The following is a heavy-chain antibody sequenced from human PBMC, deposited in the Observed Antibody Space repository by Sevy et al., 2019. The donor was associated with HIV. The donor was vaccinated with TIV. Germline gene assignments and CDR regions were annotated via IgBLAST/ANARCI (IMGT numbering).Heavy chain of an antibody. J-gene: IGHJ4*02. CDR2: ISGSGGST. CDR3: AKDGEGSSGWYRWFDY. D-gene: IGHD6-19*01. CDR1: GFTFSSYA. V-gene: IGHV3-23*01. Sequence: GGSLRLSCAASGFTFSSYAMSWVRLAPGKGLEWVSAISGSGGSTYYADSVKGRFTISRDNSKNTLYLQMNSLRAEDTAVYYCAKDGEGSSGWYRWFDYWGQGTLVTVSS.